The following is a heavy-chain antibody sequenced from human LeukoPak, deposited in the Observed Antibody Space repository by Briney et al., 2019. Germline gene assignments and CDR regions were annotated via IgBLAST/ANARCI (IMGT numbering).Heavy chain of an antibody. CDR2: IYSGGST. CDR3: ARDGYDILTGFVSYGMGV. J-gene: IGHJ6*02. D-gene: IGHD3-9*01. V-gene: IGHV3-66*01. CDR1: GFTVSSNY. Sequence: GGSLRLSCAASGFTVSSNYMSWVRQAPGKGLEWVSVIYSGGSTYYADSVKGRFTISRDNSKNTLYLQMNSLRAEDTAVYYCARDGYDILTGFVSYGMGVWGQGTTVTVSS.